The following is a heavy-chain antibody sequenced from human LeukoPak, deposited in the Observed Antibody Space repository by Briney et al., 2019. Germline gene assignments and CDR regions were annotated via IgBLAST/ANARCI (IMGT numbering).Heavy chain of an antibody. J-gene: IGHJ5*02. D-gene: IGHD4-23*01. CDR1: GGPFSSYA. CDR2: IIPIFGTA. Sequence: SVKVSCKASGGPFSSYAISWVRPAPGQGLEWMGRIIPIFGTANYAQKFQGRVTITTDESTSTAYMELSSLRSEDTAVYYCASTRLDSMVVTQGNWFDPWGQGTLVTVSS. V-gene: IGHV1-69*05. CDR3: ASTRLDSMVVTQGNWFDP.